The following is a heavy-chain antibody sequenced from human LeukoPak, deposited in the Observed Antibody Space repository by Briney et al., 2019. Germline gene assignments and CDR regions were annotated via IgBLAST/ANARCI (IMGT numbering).Heavy chain of an antibody. J-gene: IGHJ4*02. V-gene: IGHV3-21*01. Sequence: GGSLRLSCAASGFTFSSYSMNWVRQAPGKGLEWVPFISSSSSYIYYADSVKGRFTISRDNAKNSLYLQMNSLRAEDTAVYYCARGSDSTQSGYDFPLPFDYWGQGTLVTVSS. D-gene: IGHD5-12*01. CDR3: ARGSDSTQSGYDFPLPFDY. CDR1: GFTFSSYS. CDR2: ISSSSSYI.